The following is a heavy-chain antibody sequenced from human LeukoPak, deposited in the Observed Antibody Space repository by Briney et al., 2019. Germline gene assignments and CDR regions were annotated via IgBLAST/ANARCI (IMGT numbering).Heavy chain of an antibody. J-gene: IGHJ4*02. CDR2: ISSSGSTI. D-gene: IGHD2-21*02. CDR1: GFTFSSYE. V-gene: IGHV3-48*03. Sequence: GGSLRLSCAASGFTFSSYEMNWVRQAPGKGLEWVSYISSSGSTIYYADSVKGRFTISRDNAKNSLYLQMNSLRAEDMALYYCAKAQVAYCGGDCYSLSHWGQGTLVTVSS. CDR3: AKAQVAYCGGDCYSLSH.